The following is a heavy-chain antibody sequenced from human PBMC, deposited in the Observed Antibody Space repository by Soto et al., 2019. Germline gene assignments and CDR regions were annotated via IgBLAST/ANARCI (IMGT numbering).Heavy chain of an antibody. CDR2: ISAYNGNT. J-gene: IGHJ4*02. D-gene: IGHD2-21*02. V-gene: IGHV1-18*04. CDR3: ATDVCGGDCYSHFDY. Sequence: ASVKVSCKASGYTFTSYGISWVRQAPGQGLEWMGWISAYNGNTNYAQKLQGRVTMTTDTSTSTAYMELRSLRSDDTAVYYCATDVCGGDCYSHFDYWGQGTLVTVSS. CDR1: GYTFTSYG.